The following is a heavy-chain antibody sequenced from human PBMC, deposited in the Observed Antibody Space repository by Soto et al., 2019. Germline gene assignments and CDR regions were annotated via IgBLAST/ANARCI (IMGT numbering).Heavy chain of an antibody. CDR2: ISSNGGST. CDR1: GLTFSSYA. V-gene: IGHV3-64D*08. J-gene: IGHJ6*02. CDR3: LIAGRYCGYDLHYSYKGMDV. D-gene: IGHD5-12*01. Sequence: GGSLRLSCSASGLTFSSYAMHWVRQAPGKGLEYVSAISSNGGSTYYADSVKGRFTISRDNSKNTLYLQMSSLRAEDTAVYYCLIAGRYCGYDLHYSYKGMDVPGPGTTVTVFS.